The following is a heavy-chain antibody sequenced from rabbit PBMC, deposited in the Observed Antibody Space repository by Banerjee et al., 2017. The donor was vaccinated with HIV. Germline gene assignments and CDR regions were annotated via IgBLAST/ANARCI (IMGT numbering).Heavy chain of an antibody. D-gene: IGHD1-1*01. CDR1: GFSFSSNYY. V-gene: IGHV1S45*01. CDR3: ARQHASSRGYDL. Sequence: QEQLEESGGDLVKPEGSLTLTCTASGFSFSSNYYMCWVRQAPGKGLEWIACIYTSSGSAYYASWAKGRFTISKTSSTTVTLQMTSLTAADTATYFCARQHASSRGYDLWGPGTLVTVS. J-gene: IGHJ4*01. CDR2: IYTSSGSA.